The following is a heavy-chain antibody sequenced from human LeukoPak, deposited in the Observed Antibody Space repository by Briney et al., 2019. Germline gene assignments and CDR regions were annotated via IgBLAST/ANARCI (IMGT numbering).Heavy chain of an antibody. CDR3: ARLGPGGWYFDY. V-gene: IGHV4-59*01. CDR2: IYYSGST. J-gene: IGHJ4*02. CDR1: GGSISSYY. Sequence: SETLSLTCTVSGGSISSYYWSWIRQPPGKGLQWIGYIYYSGSTNYNPSLKSRVTISVDTSKNQFSLKLSSVTAADTAVYYCARLGPGGWYFDYWGQGTLVTVSS. D-gene: IGHD6-19*01.